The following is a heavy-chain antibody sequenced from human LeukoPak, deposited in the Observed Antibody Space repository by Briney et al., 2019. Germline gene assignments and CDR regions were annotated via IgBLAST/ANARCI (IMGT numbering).Heavy chain of an antibody. Sequence: PSETLSLTSTVPGDSISSYYWSWIRQPPGEGLEWMGYIYYSGSTNYTPSLKSRVTISVDTSKNQFSLKLTSVTAADTAVYYCARLLVDSYGYWFDPWGQGTLVTVSS. CDR3: ARLLVDSYGYWFDP. CDR1: GDSISSYY. J-gene: IGHJ5*02. CDR2: IYYSGST. D-gene: IGHD5-18*01. V-gene: IGHV4-59*08.